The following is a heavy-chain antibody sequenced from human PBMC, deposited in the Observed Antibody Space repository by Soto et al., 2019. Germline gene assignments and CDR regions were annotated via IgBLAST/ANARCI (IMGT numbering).Heavy chain of an antibody. CDR2: ISGSGYST. CDR3: AKDTGSKYSSSSGDDY. CDR1: GFTFSTYA. V-gene: IGHV3-23*01. J-gene: IGHJ4*02. D-gene: IGHD6-6*01. Sequence: PGGSLRLSCAACGFTFSTYAMSWVRQAPGKGLEWVSAISGSGYSTYYADSMKGRFTISRDNSKNTLYLHMNSLRAEDTAVYYCAKDTGSKYSSSSGDDYWGQGTLVTVSS.